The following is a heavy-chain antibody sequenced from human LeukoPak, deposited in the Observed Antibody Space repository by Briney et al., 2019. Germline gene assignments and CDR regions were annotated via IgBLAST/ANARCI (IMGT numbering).Heavy chain of an antibody. V-gene: IGHV4-59*01. D-gene: IGHD2-8*02. J-gene: IGHJ6*02. Sequence: PSETLSLTCTVSSASISSYYWSWIRQPPGKGLEWIGYIYYSGSTNYNPSLKSRVTISVDTSKNQFSLKLSSVTAADTAVYYCARVSLVFSRRYAMDVWGQGTTITVSS. CDR2: IYYSGST. CDR3: ARVSLVFSRRYAMDV. CDR1: SASISSYY.